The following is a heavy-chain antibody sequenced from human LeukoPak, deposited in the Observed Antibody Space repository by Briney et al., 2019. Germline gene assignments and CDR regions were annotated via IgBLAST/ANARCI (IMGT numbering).Heavy chain of an antibody. J-gene: IGHJ4*02. CDR2: IYHSGST. Sequence: PSQTLSLTCTVSGGSISSYYWSWIRQPPGKGLEWIGYIYHSGSTNYNPSLKSRVTISVDTSKKQFSLKLTSVTAADTAVYFCARIVGPTAAFDYWGQGTLVTVSS. D-gene: IGHD1-26*01. CDR3: ARIVGPTAAFDY. CDR1: GGSISSYY. V-gene: IGHV4-59*01.